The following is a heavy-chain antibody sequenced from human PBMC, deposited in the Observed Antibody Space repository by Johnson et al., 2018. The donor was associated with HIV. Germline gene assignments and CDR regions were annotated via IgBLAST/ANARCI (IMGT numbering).Heavy chain of an antibody. CDR1: GFTFSSYG. V-gene: IGHV3-48*01. Sequence: EVQLVESGGGVVQPGGSLRLSCAASGFTFSSYGMHWVRQAPGKGLEWVSFISPPSTTMYYADSVKGRFTTSRDNARNSLYLQMNSLTAEDTAVYFCARGYCSHNSCRWGQGTMVTVSS. D-gene: IGHD6-19*01. CDR3: ARGYCSHNSCR. CDR2: ISPPSTTM. J-gene: IGHJ3*01.